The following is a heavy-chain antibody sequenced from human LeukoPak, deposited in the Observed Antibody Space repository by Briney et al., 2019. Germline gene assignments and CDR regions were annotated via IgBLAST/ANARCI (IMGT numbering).Heavy chain of an antibody. CDR2: INHSGST. Sequence: PSETLSLTCAVYGGSFSGYYWSWIRQPPGKGLEWIGEINHSGSTNYNPSLKSRVTISVDTSKNQFSLKLSSVTAADTAVYYCARLPSPLWFGELPLDYWGQGTLVTVSS. V-gene: IGHV4-34*01. J-gene: IGHJ4*02. CDR1: GGSFSGYY. D-gene: IGHD3-10*01. CDR3: ARLPSPLWFGELPLDY.